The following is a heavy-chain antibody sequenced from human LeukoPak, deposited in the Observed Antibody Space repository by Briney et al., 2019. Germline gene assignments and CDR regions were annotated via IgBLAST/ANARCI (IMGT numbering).Heavy chain of an antibody. CDR2: ISGGGESR. CDR1: GFTFSNYG. J-gene: IGHJ5*02. D-gene: IGHD1-20*01. Sequence: GGSLRLSCAVSGFTFSNYGMSWIRQAPGQGLEWVSAISGGGESRYYADSVKGRFTISRDNSKNTLFLQMNSLRAEDMAVYYCAKDYGITGTGGAWLDPWGQGTLVTVSS. CDR3: AKDYGITGTGGAWLDP. V-gene: IGHV3-23*01.